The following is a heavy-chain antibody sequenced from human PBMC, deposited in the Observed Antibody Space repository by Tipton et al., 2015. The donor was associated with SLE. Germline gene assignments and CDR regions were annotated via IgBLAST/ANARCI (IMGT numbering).Heavy chain of an antibody. Sequence: QLVQSGAEVRKPGASVKVSCKASGYTFTSYGFSWVRQAPGQGLEWTGWISAYNGNTKYAQTVQGRVTMTTDTSTSTAYMELRSLRPDDTAVYFCARDPRPRNDFFDYWGQGTLLTVSS. CDR1: GYTFTSYG. CDR3: ARDPRPRNDFFDY. CDR2: ISAYNGNT. J-gene: IGHJ4*02. V-gene: IGHV1-18*01. D-gene: IGHD1-1*01.